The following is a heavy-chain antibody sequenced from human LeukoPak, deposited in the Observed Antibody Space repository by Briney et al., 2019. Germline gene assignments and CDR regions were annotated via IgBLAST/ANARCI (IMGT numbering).Heavy chain of an antibody. D-gene: IGHD5-18*01. Sequence: PGRSLRLSCAASGFTFSSYAMHWVSQDPGNGLEWVAVISYDGSNKYYADSVKGRFTIYRDNSKNTLYLQMNSLRAEDTAVYYCERGGTWIQLWLGYWGQGTLVTVSS. V-gene: IGHV3-30-3*01. CDR2: ISYDGSNK. CDR1: GFTFSSYA. J-gene: IGHJ4*02. CDR3: ERGGTWIQLWLGY.